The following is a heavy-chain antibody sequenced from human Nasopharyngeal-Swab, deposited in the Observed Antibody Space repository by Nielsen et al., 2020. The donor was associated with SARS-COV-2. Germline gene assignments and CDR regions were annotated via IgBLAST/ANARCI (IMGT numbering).Heavy chain of an antibody. CDR2: IDPSDSYT. J-gene: IGHJ4*02. CDR3: ARRGDCNGNPCYSDY. Sequence: GESLKISCKGSGYSFANYWISWVRQVPGKGLEWMGRIDPSDSYTKYSPSFQGHVTISTDNSISTAYLQWSNLKASDSAIYYCARRGDCNGNPCYSDYWGQGTLVTVSS. V-gene: IGHV5-10-1*01. D-gene: IGHD2-21*02. CDR1: GYSFANYW.